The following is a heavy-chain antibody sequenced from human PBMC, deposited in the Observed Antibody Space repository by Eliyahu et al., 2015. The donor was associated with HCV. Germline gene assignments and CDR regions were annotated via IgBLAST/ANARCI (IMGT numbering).Heavy chain of an antibody. Sequence: QVHLVESGGXVVXPGXSLRLSCXASEFSFSDYGMHWVRQAPGKGLEWVAAISYDGTKEYYVDSVKGRFTISRDNSKNTLYLQLDSLRGEDTAAYYCARGVRSRYSSSCFDYWGQGTLVTVSS. D-gene: IGHD6-13*01. J-gene: IGHJ4*02. CDR2: ISYDGTKE. CDR1: EFSFSDYG. CDR3: ARGVRSRYSSSCFDY. V-gene: IGHV3-33*01.